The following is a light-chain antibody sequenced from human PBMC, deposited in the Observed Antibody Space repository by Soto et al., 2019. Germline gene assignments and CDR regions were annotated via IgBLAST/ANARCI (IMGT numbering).Light chain of an antibody. CDR2: KAS. Sequence: DIQMTQSPSTLSASVGDRVTITCRASQSINSWLAWYQQKPGKAPDLLIYKASILESGVPSRFSGSGSGTEFTLTISSLQPGDSATYYCQQYYTEGAFGQGTKLEIK. CDR3: QQYYTEGA. CDR1: QSINSW. J-gene: IGKJ2*01. V-gene: IGKV1-5*03.